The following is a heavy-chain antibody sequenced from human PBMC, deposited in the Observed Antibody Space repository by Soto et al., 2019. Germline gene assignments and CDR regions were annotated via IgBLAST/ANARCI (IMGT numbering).Heavy chain of an antibody. Sequence: EVQILESGGGMVQPGGSLRLSCAGSGFMFSSFAMTWVRQAPGKGLEWVSTTRSNGEHTYYADSVKGRFTVSRDNSKNXLXLEMSSLRAEDSAIYYCAKDSKSVSVSAARVYGMDVWGQGTTVTVSS. J-gene: IGHJ6*02. CDR1: GFMFSSFA. CDR3: AKDSKSVSVSAARVYGMDV. CDR2: TRSNGEHT. D-gene: IGHD2-2*01. V-gene: IGHV3-23*01.